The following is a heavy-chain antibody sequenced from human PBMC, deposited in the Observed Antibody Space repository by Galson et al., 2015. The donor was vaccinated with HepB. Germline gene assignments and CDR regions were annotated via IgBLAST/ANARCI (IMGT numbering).Heavy chain of an antibody. Sequence: SLRLSCAVSGFTVSDVYMSWVRQTPGKRLEWVSITYNVGTTYYAGSVKGRFTVSRDNSKNTLDLQMSSLRAEDTALYYCARGLMANNIDCWGQGTQVTVSS. J-gene: IGHJ4*02. CDR3: ARGLMANNIDC. CDR1: GFTVSDVY. CDR2: TYNVGTT. D-gene: IGHD2-8*01. V-gene: IGHV3-66*02.